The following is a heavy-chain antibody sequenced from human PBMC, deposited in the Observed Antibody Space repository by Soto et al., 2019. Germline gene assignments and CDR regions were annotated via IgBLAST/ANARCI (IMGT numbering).Heavy chain of an antibody. CDR1: GGTFSSYA. J-gene: IGHJ3*02. V-gene: IGHV1-69*13. Sequence: SVKVSCKASGGTFSSYAISWVRQAPGQGLEWMGGIIPIFGTANYAQKFQGRVTITADESTSTAYMELSSLRSEDTAVYYCARDFPSPGNAFDIWGQGTMVTVSS. CDR2: IIPIFGTA. CDR3: ARDFPSPGNAFDI.